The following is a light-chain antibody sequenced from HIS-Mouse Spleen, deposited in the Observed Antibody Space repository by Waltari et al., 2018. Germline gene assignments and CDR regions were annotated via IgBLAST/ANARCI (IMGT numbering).Light chain of an antibody. CDR1: SSNIGSNY. J-gene: IGLJ3*02. CDR3: AAWDDSLSGPV. Sequence: QSVLTQPPSASGTPGQRVTISCSGSSSNIGSNYVYWYQQLPGTAPKLLIYRNNQRPSAVTDRFSGAKSGTSASRGIRGLRSEDEGDYYCAAWDDSLSGPVFGGGTKLTVL. V-gene: IGLV1-47*01. CDR2: RNN.